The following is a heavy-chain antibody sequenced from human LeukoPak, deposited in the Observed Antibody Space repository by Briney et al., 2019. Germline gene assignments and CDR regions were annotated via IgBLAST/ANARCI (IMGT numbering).Heavy chain of an antibody. CDR1: GGSFSGYY. CDR2: INHSGST. J-gene: IGHJ4*02. CDR3: ARGKLDSSAYFDY. Sequence: MPSETLSLTCAVYGGSFSGYYWSWIRQPPGKGLEWIGEINHSGSTNYNPSLKSRVTISVDTSKNQFSLKLSFVTAADTAVYYCARGKLDSSAYFDYWGQGTLVTVSS. V-gene: IGHV4-34*01. D-gene: IGHD6-25*01.